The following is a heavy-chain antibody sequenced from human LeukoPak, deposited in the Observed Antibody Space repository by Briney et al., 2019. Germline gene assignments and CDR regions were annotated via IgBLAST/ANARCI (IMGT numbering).Heavy chain of an antibody. D-gene: IGHD3-3*01. Sequence: PGGSLRLSCAASVFTFTTYSMSSVRQAPGKGLEWVSAISGSGGSTYYADSVKGRFTISRDNSKNTLYLQMNSLRAEDTAVYYCAKSGPLLRPIDWGQGTLVTVSS. CDR2: ISGSGGST. V-gene: IGHV3-23*01. J-gene: IGHJ4*02. CDR1: VFTFTTYS. CDR3: AKSGPLLRPID.